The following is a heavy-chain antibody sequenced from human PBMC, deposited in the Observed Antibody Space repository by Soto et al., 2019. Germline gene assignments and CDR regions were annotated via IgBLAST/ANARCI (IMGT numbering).Heavy chain of an antibody. D-gene: IGHD3-22*01. J-gene: IGHJ6*03. V-gene: IGHV3-21*01. Sequence: EVQLVESGGGLVKPGGSLRLSCAASGFMFSTYTMNWVRQAPGKGPEWVSSISSANSYIYYADSVKGRFTISRDNAKNSLYLQMDSLRAEDTAVYYCSKVVIKNSYYYYMDVWGKGTTVTVSS. CDR1: GFMFSTYT. CDR3: SKVVIKNSYYYYMDV. CDR2: ISSANSYI.